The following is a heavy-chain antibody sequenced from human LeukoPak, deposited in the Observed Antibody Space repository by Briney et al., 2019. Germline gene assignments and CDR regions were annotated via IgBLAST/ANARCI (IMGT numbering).Heavy chain of an antibody. CDR3: ARDSGATDC. D-gene: IGHD1-26*01. V-gene: IGHV4-34*01. Sequence: PSETLSLTCAVYGGSFSGYYWSWIRQPPGKGLEWIGEINHSGSTNYNPSLKSRVTISVDTSKNQFSLKLSSVTAADTAVYYCARDSGATDCWGQGTLVTVSS. CDR2: INHSGST. CDR1: GGSFSGYY. J-gene: IGHJ4*02.